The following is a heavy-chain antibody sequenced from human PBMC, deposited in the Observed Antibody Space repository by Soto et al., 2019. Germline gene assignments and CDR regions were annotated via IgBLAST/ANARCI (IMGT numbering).Heavy chain of an antibody. CDR2: ISAYNGNT. V-gene: IGHV1-18*01. Sequence: ASVKVSCKASGYTFTSYCISWVRQAPGQGLEWMGWISAYNGNTNYAQKLQGRVTMTTDTSASTAYMELRSQRSDDTAVYYFATTIVIRCSEWSIRAWGTRTMRTLSS. J-gene: IGHJ3*01. D-gene: IGHD3-3*01. CDR3: ATTIVIRCSEWSIRA. CDR1: GYTFTSYC.